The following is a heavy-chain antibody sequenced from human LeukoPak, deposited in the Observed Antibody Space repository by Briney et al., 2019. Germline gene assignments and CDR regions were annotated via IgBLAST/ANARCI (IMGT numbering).Heavy chain of an antibody. Sequence: GRSLILSCAASGFTFDDYAMHWVRQAPGKGLEWVSGISWNSGSIGYADSVKGRFTISRDDAKNSLYLQMNSLRAEDTALYYCAKGYCSSTSCSGNYWGQGTLVTVSS. D-gene: IGHD2-2*01. CDR1: GFTFDDYA. CDR2: ISWNSGSI. V-gene: IGHV3-9*01. CDR3: AKGYCSSTSCSGNY. J-gene: IGHJ4*02.